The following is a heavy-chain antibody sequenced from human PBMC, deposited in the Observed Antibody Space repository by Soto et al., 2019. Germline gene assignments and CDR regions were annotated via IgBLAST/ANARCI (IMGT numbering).Heavy chain of an antibody. CDR3: ARGANSAYDYGAFDI. CDR1: GASISSGGYS. D-gene: IGHD5-12*01. J-gene: IGHJ3*02. CDR2: ISQSGST. Sequence: SETLSLTCAVSGASISSGGYSWSWIRQPPGKGLEWIGYISQSGSTFYNVSLKSRVTIAGDRSKNQFSLNLSSVIVADTAVYYCARGANSAYDYGAFDIWGQGTMVTVSS. V-gene: IGHV4-30-2*01.